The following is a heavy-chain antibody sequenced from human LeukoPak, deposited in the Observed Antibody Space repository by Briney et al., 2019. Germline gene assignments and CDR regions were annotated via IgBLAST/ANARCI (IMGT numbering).Heavy chain of an antibody. CDR3: ARGGYCSSTSCYKQQLADY. CDR1: GGPFSGYY. CDR2: INHRGST. J-gene: IGHJ4*02. D-gene: IGHD2-2*02. Sequence: SETLSLTCAVYGGPFSGYYWSWIRQPPGKGLEWIGEINHRGSTNYNPSLKSRVTISVDTSKNQFSLKLRSVTAADTAVYYCARGGYCSSTSCYKQQLADYWGQGTLVTVSS. V-gene: IGHV4-34*01.